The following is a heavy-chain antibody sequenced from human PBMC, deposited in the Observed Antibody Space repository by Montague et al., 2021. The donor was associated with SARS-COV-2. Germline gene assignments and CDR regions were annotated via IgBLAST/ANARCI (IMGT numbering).Heavy chain of an antibody. CDR2: VDWDDDK. V-gene: IGHV2-70*01. D-gene: IGHD3-10*01. Sequence: PALVKPTQTLTLTCTFSGFSLSTNGVGVGWIRQPPGKALEWLALVDWDDDKYYTSSLETRLAISKDTSRNQVVLTMTNMDPMDTGTYYCARIHGGASGSFDYWGQGILVTVSS. CDR3: ARIHGGASGSFDY. J-gene: IGHJ4*02. CDR1: GFSLSTNGVG.